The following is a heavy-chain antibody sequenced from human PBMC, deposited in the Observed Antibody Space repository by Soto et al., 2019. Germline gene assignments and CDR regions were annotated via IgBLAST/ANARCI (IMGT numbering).Heavy chain of an antibody. CDR2: IYYSGST. V-gene: IGHV4-59*01. CDR3: AREERAYHAFDI. D-gene: IGHD1-1*01. J-gene: IGHJ3*02. Sequence: SETLSLTCTVSGGSISSYYWSWIRQPPGKGLEWIGYIYYSGSTNYNPSLKSRVTISVDTSKNQFSLKLSSVTAADTAVYYCAREERAYHAFDIWGQGTMVTV. CDR1: GGSISSYY.